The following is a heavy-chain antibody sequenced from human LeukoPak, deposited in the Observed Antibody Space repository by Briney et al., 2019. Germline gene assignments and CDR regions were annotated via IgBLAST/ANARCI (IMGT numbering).Heavy chain of an antibody. CDR2: INHSGRT. D-gene: IGHD2/OR15-2a*01. J-gene: IGHJ4*02. CDR3: ARDPCSTINCPLRF. V-gene: IGHV4-34*01. Sequence: SETLSLTCAVSGGSLSGAYCTWIRQSPGKGLEWIGEINHSGRTNYNPSLEGRVTISLDKYRIQFSLMLTSVTAGDTAVYYCARDPCSTINCPLRFWGRGTLVTVSP. CDR1: GGSLSGAY.